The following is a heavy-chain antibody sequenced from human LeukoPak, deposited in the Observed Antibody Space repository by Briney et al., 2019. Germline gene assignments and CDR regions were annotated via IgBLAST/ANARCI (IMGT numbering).Heavy chain of an antibody. Sequence: GGSLRLSCAASGFTFSSCAMSWVRQAPGKGLEWVSGISDGGGTTNYADAVKGRFTISRDNAKNTLYLQMDSLRAEDTAVYYCARDLNRRVFTDYWGQGTLVTVSS. CDR3: ARDLNRRVFTDY. CDR1: GFTFSSCA. V-gene: IGHV3-23*01. J-gene: IGHJ4*02. CDR2: ISDGGGTT.